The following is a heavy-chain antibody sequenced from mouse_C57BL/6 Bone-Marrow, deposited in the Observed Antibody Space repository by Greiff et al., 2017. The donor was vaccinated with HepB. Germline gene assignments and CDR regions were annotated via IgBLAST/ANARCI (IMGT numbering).Heavy chain of an antibody. V-gene: IGHV3-6*01. CDR3: ATGTRYFDV. J-gene: IGHJ1*03. CDR2: ISYDGSN. CDR1: GYSITSGYY. Sequence: EVQLQESGPGLVKPSQSLSLTCSVPGYSITSGYYWNWIRQFPGNKLEWMGYISYDGSNNYNPSLKNRISITRDTSKNQFFLKLNSVTTEDTATYYCATGTRYFDVWGTGTTVTVSS. D-gene: IGHD4-1*01.